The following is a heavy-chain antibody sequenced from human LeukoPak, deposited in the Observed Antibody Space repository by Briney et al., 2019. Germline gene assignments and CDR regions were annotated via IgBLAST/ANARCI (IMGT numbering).Heavy chain of an antibody. CDR2: IYYSGST. J-gene: IGHJ4*02. D-gene: IGHD3-10*01. CDR1: GGSVSSGSYY. Sequence: SETLSLTCTVSGGSVSSGSYYWSWIRQPPGKGLEWIGYIYYSGSTNYNPSLKSRVTISVDTSKNQFSLKLSSVTAADTAVYYCASDTYYYGSGSYYGWFDYWXQGTLVTVSS. V-gene: IGHV4-61*01. CDR3: ASDTYYYGSGSYYGWFDY.